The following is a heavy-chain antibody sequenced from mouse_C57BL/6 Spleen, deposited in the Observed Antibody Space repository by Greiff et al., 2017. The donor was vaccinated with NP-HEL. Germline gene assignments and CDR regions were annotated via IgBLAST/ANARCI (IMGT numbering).Heavy chain of an antibody. CDR3: AKHKEDDDDVGYAMDY. CDR1: GFSLTSYG. Sequence: QVQLQQSGPGLVAPSQSLSITCTVSGFSLTSYGVDWVRQPSGKGLEWLGVFWGGGSTNYNSALMSRLSISKDNSKSQVFLKMNSLQTDDTAMYYCAKHKEDDDDVGYAMDYWGQGTSVTVSS. V-gene: IGHV2-9*01. D-gene: IGHD2-4*01. CDR2: FWGGGST. J-gene: IGHJ4*01.